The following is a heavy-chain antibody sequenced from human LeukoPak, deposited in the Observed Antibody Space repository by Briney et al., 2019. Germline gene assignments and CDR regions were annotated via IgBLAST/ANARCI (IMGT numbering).Heavy chain of an antibody. Sequence: PSQTLSLTCTVSGGSIISGGYYWDWIRQPAGKGLEWIGYMSHSGSADYNPSLKSRVTISVDRSRNQFSLKLSSVTAADSAMYYCARRYCGSTNCSPFDYWGQGTLVTVSS. CDR1: GGSIISGGYY. V-gene: IGHV4-30-2*01. J-gene: IGHJ4*02. D-gene: IGHD2-2*01. CDR2: MSHSGSA. CDR3: ARRYCGSTNCSPFDY.